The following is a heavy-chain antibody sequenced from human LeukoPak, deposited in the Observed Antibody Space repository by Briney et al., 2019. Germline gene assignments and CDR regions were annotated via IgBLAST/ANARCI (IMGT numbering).Heavy chain of an antibody. CDR1: GGSISSYY. J-gene: IGHJ6*03. CDR2: IYTSGST. Sequence: SETLSLTCTVSGGSISSYYWSWIRQPAGKGLEWIGRIYTSGSTNYNPSLKSRVTMSVDTPKNQFSLKLSSVTAADAAVYYCARDLGSGWYVGYYYYYMDVWGKGTTVTVSS. D-gene: IGHD6-19*01. CDR3: ARDLGSGWYVGYYYYYMDV. V-gene: IGHV4-4*07.